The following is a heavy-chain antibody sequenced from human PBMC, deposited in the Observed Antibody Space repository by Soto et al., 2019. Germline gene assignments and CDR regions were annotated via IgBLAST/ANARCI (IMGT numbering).Heavy chain of an antibody. J-gene: IGHJ5*02. CDR1: GYSFTSHY. D-gene: IGHD3-16*01. V-gene: IGHV1-46*03. CDR2: MNPGCSTT. Sequence: ASVKVSCKASGYSFTSHYMHWVRQAPVQVLELMVTMNPGCSTTGYAQKFQGRVTMTRYASTITVYIELSSLASEDTGVYYCARDQSWQEPVWWFDTWGQGTLVTVSS. CDR3: ARDQSWQEPVWWFDT.